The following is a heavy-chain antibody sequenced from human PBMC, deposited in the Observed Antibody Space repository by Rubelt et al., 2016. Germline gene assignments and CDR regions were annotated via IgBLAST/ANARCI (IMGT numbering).Heavy chain of an antibody. J-gene: IGHJ5*02. CDR1: GGTFSTYA. V-gene: IGHV1-69*12. Sequence: QVQLVQSGAEVKKPGSSVKVSCKASGGTFSTYAISWVRQAPGQGLEWMGGIIPIFGTANYARRVQGRVTITADESTSTAYMELSSLRSEDTAVYYCARDPVSGRSRLDPWGQGTLVTVAS. CDR3: ARDPVSGRSRLDP. D-gene: IGHD1-26*01. CDR2: IIPIFGTA.